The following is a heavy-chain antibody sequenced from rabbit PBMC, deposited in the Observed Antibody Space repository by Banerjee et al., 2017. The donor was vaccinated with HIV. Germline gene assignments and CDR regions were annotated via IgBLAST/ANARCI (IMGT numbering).Heavy chain of an antibody. J-gene: IGHJ6*01. CDR2: IGAGSSVDP. CDR1: GIDFSSSYW. CDR3: ARVNSTNGGSGYVGYGMDL. V-gene: IGHV1S45*01. D-gene: IGHD6-1*01. Sequence: QEQLVESGGGLVQPGVSLKLSCKVSGIDFSSSYWICWVRQTPGKGLEWIACIGAGSSVDPYYASWAKGRFTISKTSSTTVTLQMTSLTAADTATYFCARVNSTNGGSGYVGYGMDLWGQGTLVTVS.